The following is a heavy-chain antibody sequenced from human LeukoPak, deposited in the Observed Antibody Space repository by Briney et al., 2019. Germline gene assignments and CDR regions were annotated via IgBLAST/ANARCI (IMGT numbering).Heavy chain of an antibody. V-gene: IGHV5-51*01. CDR3: ARHRPGIYDAFDI. Sequence: GESLKISCKVSGYTFSSYSIGWVRQMPGKGLEWMGIIYPGDSDTRYSPSFQGQVTISADKSISTAYLQWSSLKASDTAMYYCARHRPGIYDAFDIWGQGTMVTVSS. J-gene: IGHJ3*02. CDR1: GYTFSSYS. D-gene: IGHD2/OR15-2a*01. CDR2: IYPGDSDT.